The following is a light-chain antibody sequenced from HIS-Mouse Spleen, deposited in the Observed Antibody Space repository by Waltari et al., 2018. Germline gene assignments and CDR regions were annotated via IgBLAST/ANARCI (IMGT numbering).Light chain of an antibody. V-gene: IGLV3-10*01. J-gene: IGLJ2*01. Sequence: SYELTQTPSVSVSPGQTARNTCTGEALQIKYAYCYQRKSGQATVLVIYEDSKRPSGIPARFSGSSSGTMATLTISGAQVADEADYYCYSTDSSGNHRVFGGGTKLTVL. CDR3: YSTDSSGNHRV. CDR1: ALQIKY. CDR2: EDS.